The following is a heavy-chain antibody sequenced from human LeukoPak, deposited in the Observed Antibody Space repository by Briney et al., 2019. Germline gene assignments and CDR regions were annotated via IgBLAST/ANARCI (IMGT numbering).Heavy chain of an antibody. CDR1: GFTFITYW. Sequence: PGGSLRLSCAAFGFTFITYWMHWVRQAPGKGLVWVSRINNDGSSTNYADSVKGRFTISRDNAKNTLYLQMNSLRAEDTAVYYCARPSVAGPYFDFWGQGTLVTVSS. V-gene: IGHV3-74*01. CDR2: INNDGSST. J-gene: IGHJ4*02. CDR3: ARPSVAGPYFDF. D-gene: IGHD6-19*01.